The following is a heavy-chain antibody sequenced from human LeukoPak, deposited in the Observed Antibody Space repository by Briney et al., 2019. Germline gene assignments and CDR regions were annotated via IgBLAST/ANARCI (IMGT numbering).Heavy chain of an antibody. CDR3: ARDTGSGWYGVDY. J-gene: IGHJ4*02. D-gene: IGHD6-19*01. Sequence: PSETLSLTCTVSGGSISSGSYYWSWIRQPAGKGLEWIGRIYTSGSTNYNPSLKSRVTISVDTSKNQFSLKLSSVTAADTAVYYCARDTGSGWYGVDYWGQGTLVTVSS. V-gene: IGHV4-61*02. CDR1: GGSISSGSYY. CDR2: IYTSGST.